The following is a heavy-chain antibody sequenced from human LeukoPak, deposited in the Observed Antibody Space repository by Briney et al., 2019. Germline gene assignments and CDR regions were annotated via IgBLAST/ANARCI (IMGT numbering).Heavy chain of an antibody. CDR3: ARVNAPVATFDY. D-gene: IGHD1-1*01. CDR1: GYSISSTYY. V-gene: IGHV4-38-2*02. Sequence: SETLSLTCTVSGYSISSTYYGAWTRQPPGKGLEWIATISHSGNTYYTPPLESRLTISLDTSKKHFSLRLSSVTAADTAVYYCARVNAPVATFDYWGLGTLVAVSS. CDR2: ISHSGNT. J-gene: IGHJ4*02.